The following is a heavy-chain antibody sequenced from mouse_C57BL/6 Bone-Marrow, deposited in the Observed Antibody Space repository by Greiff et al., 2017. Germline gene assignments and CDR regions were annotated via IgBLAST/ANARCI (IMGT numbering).Heavy chain of an antibody. CDR3: ARHSYYGSSSWFAY. D-gene: IGHD1-1*01. V-gene: IGHV5-6*01. Sequence: EVKLLESGGDLVKPGGSLKLSCAASGFTFSSYGMSWVRQTPDKRLEWVATISSGGSYTYYPASVKGRFTISRDNAKNTLYLQMSSLKSEDTAMYYCARHSYYGSSSWFAYWGQGTLVTVSA. CDR2: ISSGGSYT. CDR1: GFTFSSYG. J-gene: IGHJ3*01.